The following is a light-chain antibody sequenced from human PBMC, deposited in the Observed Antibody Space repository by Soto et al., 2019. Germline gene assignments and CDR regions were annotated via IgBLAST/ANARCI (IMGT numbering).Light chain of an antibody. J-gene: IGKJ4*01. CDR3: QQYGSSPPLT. Sequence: EIVLTQSPGTLSLSPGERATLSCRASQSVSSSYLAWYQQKPGQAPRLLIYGASSRATGIPDRFSGSGSGTDFTLTISRLEPEDFAVYYCQQYGSSPPLTVGRGTQVDIK. CDR1: QSVSSSY. CDR2: GAS. V-gene: IGKV3-20*01.